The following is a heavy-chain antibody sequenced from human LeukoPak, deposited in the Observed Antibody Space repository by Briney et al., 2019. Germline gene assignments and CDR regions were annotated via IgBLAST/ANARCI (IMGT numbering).Heavy chain of an antibody. CDR1: GFSFSDYY. D-gene: IGHD3-10*01. CDR3: ARGVGRTWSFDH. J-gene: IGHJ4*02. CDR2: VSSRGSIT. Sequence: GGSLRLSCPASGFSFSDYYMSWIRQAPGKGLEWVSHVSSRGSITKYADSVKGRFTISRDNAKNSLFLQMNSLRAEDTAVYYCARGVGRTWSFDHWGQGTLVTVSS. V-gene: IGHV3-11*01.